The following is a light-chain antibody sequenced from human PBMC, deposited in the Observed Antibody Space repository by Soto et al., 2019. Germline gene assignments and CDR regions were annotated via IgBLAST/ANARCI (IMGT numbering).Light chain of an antibody. Sequence: DIQMGQAPCTLAGSGADRVTISCRASQDISSWLAWYQQKPEKAPTLLIYAASSLQSGVPSKFSGSGSVTHFTRTINSLQPEDIATYYCQQTNSYPRKFGQGTKLAIK. CDR3: QQTNSYPRK. V-gene: IGKV1-12*01. CDR2: AAS. CDR1: QDISSW. J-gene: IGKJ1*01.